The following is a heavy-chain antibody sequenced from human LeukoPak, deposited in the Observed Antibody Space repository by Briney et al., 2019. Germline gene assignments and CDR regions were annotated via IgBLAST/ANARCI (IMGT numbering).Heavy chain of an antibody. V-gene: IGHV3-74*01. J-gene: IGHJ4*02. Sequence: PGGSLRLSCAASGFTFSRYWMHWVRQAPGKGLVWVSCIKSDGSSTSIADSAKGRFTISRDNAKNTVYLQMNSLRAEDTAVYYCVRDNRSYNFDYWGQGILVTVSS. CDR3: VRDNRSYNFDY. D-gene: IGHD1-26*01. CDR1: GFTFSRYW. CDR2: IKSDGSST.